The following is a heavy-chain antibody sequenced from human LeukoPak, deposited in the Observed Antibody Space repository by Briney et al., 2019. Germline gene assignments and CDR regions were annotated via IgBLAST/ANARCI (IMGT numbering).Heavy chain of an antibody. CDR1: GFTFNSYW. J-gene: IGHJ4*02. CDR2: INSDGSST. V-gene: IGHV3-74*01. CDR3: ARDRAYGGNSDDHSDY. D-gene: IGHD4-23*01. Sequence: PGGSLRLSCAASGFTFNSYWMHWVRQAPGKGLVWVSRINSDGSSTSYADSVKGRFTISRDNAKNTLYLQMNSLRAEDTAIYYCARDRAYGGNSDDHSDYWGRGTLVTVSS.